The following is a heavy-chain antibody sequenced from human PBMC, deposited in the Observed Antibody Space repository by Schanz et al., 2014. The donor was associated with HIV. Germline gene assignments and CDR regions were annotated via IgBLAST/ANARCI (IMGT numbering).Heavy chain of an antibody. CDR2: IWYDGSNK. Sequence: VQLVESGGGLVQPGGSLRLSCAASGFTFSRYWMNWVRQAPGKGLEWVAVIWYDGSNKYYADSVKGRFTISRDNSKNTLYLQMNSLRAEDTAVYYCARFVDYSKYYGMDVWGQGTTVTVSS. D-gene: IGHD4-4*01. J-gene: IGHJ6*02. CDR3: ARFVDYSKYYGMDV. V-gene: IGHV3-33*08. CDR1: GFTFSRYW.